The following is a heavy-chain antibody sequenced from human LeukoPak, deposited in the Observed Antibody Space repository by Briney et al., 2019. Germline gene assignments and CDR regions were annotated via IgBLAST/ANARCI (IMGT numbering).Heavy chain of an antibody. J-gene: IGHJ4*02. CDR2: ISSSSYI. Sequence: GGSLRLSCAASGFTFSSYSMNWVRQAQGKGLEWVSSISSSSYIYYADSVKGRFTISRDNAKNSLYLQMNSLRAEDTAVYYCARGSASYYGGYCGQGSLVTVSS. D-gene: IGHD1-26*01. V-gene: IGHV3-21*01. CDR1: GFTFSSYS. CDR3: ARGSASYYGGY.